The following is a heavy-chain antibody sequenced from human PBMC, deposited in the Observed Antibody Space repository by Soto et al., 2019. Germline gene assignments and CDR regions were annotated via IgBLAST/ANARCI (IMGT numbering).Heavy chain of an antibody. CDR2: ISYDGTNK. D-gene: IGHD4-17*01. V-gene: IGHV3-30*18. CDR1: GFTFSTYG. Sequence: QVQLVDSGGGEVQPGRSLTISCAASGFTFSTYGMHWVRQTPGKGLEWVAVISYDGTNKFYSDSVKGRFTISRDNVKDTLTLQINSLRADDAAVYSCAKDLQSYGDYDYYCYGMDVWGLGTRVTVSS. J-gene: IGHJ6*02. CDR3: AKDLQSYGDYDYYCYGMDV.